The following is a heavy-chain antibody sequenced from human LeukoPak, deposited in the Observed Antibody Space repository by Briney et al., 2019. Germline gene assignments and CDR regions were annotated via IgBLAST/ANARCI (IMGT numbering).Heavy chain of an antibody. CDR2: IKQDGSEK. CDR3: ARMGLTYYYDSSGYYSYYFDY. CDR1: GFTFSSYW. V-gene: IGHV3-7*01. J-gene: IGHJ4*02. Sequence: GGSPRLSCAASGFTFSSYWMSWVRQAPGKGLEWVANIKQDGSEKYYVDSVKGRFTISRDNAKNSLYLQMNSLRAEDTAVYYCARMGLTYYYDSSGYYSYYFDYWGQGTLVTVSS. D-gene: IGHD3-22*01.